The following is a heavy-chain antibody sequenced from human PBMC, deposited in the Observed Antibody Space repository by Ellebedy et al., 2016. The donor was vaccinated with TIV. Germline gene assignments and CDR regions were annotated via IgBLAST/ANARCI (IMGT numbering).Heavy chain of an antibody. CDR1: GGSISSGGYP. Sequence: SETLSLTCAVSGGSISSGGYPWSWIRQPPGTGLEWIGYIYLSGNTYYNPSLKRRVTISVDRSKNQFSLKLSSVTAADTAVYYCAGSTVTSYWYFDLWGRGTLVTVSS. J-gene: IGHJ2*01. D-gene: IGHD4-17*01. CDR3: AGSTVTSYWYFDL. V-gene: IGHV4-30-2*01. CDR2: IYLSGNT.